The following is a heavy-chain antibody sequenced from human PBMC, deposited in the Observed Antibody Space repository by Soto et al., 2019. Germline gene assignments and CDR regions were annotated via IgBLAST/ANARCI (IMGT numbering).Heavy chain of an antibody. CDR2: LYSGGST. D-gene: IGHD2-2*01. V-gene: IGHV3-53*01. Sequence: EVQLVESGGGLIQPGGSLRLSCAASGFTVSINYMTWVRQAPGKGLEWVSVLYSGGSTYYADSVKGRFTISRDSSKNTLYLQMNSLRAEDTALYYCARDSRNRNFFDFWGQGTLVTVSS. CDR3: ARDSRNRNFFDF. CDR1: GFTVSINY. J-gene: IGHJ4*02.